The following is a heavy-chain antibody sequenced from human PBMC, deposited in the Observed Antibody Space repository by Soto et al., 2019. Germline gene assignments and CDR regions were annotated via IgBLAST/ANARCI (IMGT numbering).Heavy chain of an antibody. J-gene: IGHJ6*02. Sequence: QVQLVQSGAEVKKPGSSVKVSCKASGGTFSSYAISWVRQAPGQGLEWMGGIIPIFGTANYAQKFHGRVTISADESTRAAYMEMSSLRSEDTAVYYCASPTTPLYYYYGMDVWGQGTTVTVSS. CDR2: IIPIFGTA. D-gene: IGHD1-7*01. CDR1: GGTFSSYA. V-gene: IGHV1-69*12. CDR3: ASPTTPLYYYYGMDV.